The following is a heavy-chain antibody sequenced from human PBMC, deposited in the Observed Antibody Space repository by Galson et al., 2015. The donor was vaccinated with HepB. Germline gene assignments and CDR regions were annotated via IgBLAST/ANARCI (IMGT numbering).Heavy chain of an antibody. D-gene: IGHD3-22*01. CDR2: IKSDGSST. Sequence: SLRLSCAASGFIFSSYWMHWVRQAPGKGLVWVSRIKSDGSSTSYADSVKGRFTISRDNAKNTLYLQMNSLRAEYTAVYYCVRDAYDSSCLWYYGMDVRGQGTTVTVPS. CDR3: VRDAYDSSCLWYYGMDV. V-gene: IGHV3-74*01. J-gene: IGHJ6*02. CDR1: GFIFSSYW.